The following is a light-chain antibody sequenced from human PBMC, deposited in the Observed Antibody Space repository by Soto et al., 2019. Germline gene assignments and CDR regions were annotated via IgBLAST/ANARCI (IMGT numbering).Light chain of an antibody. Sequence: EIVMTQSPATLSLSPGQRATLSCRASQSVSRNLAWYQQKPGQAPRLLIYAASIRATGIPARFSGSGSGTEFSLTISSLQSEDSAVYYCQQYNNRYTFGQGTKLEIK. J-gene: IGKJ2*01. CDR1: QSVSRN. CDR3: QQYNNRYT. V-gene: IGKV3-15*01. CDR2: AAS.